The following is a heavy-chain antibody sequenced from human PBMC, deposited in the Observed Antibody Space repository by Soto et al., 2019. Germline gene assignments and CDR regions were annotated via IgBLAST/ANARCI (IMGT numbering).Heavy chain of an antibody. CDR1: GFTFSSSA. CDR3: AKGVVLY. CDR2: SGSGGST. Sequence: GGSLRLSCAASGFTFSSSAMSWVRQAPGKGLEWVSSGSGGSTYYADSVKGRFTISRDNSKNTFYLQMNSLRAEDTAVYYCAKGVVLYWGQGTLVTVSS. J-gene: IGHJ4*02. V-gene: IGHV3-23*01. D-gene: IGHD2-15*01.